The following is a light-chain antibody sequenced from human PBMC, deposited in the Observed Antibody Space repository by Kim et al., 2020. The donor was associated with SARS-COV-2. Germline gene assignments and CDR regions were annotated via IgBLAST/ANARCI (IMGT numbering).Light chain of an antibody. CDR3: QQIYRTPHT. CDR2: AAS. J-gene: IGKJ1*01. CDR1: QSISNS. Sequence: DIQMTQSPSSLSASVGDRVTIACRASQSISNSVTWYQQKPGKAPKLLIYAASSLQSGVPSRFSGSGSGTDFTLTISSLQPEDFASYYCQQIYRTPHTIGQGTKVDIK. V-gene: IGKV1-39*01.